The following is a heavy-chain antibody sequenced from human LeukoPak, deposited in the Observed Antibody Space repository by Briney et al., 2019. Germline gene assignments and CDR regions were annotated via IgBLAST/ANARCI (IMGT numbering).Heavy chain of an antibody. J-gene: IGHJ6*02. Sequence: GGSLRLSCAASGFTVSSNYMSWVREAPGEGLEWVSVIYSGGSTYYGDSVKGRFTISRDNSKNTLYLKMNSLRAEDKAVYYCARENPSADIVVVPALVYGMDVWGQGTTVTVSS. CDR3: ARENPSADIVVVPALVYGMDV. CDR1: GFTVSSNY. D-gene: IGHD2-2*01. CDR2: IYSGGST. V-gene: IGHV3-66*01.